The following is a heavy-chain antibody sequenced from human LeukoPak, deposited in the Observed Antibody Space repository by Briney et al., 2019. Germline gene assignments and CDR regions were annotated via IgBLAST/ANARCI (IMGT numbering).Heavy chain of an antibody. J-gene: IGHJ5*02. CDR2: TYYSGST. Sequence: PSETLSLTCTVSGGSISSSGFYWGWIRQPPGKWLEWIGTTYYSGSTYYNPSLKSRVTISVDTSKNQFSLKLSSVTAADTAVYYCARHAALGTKRGWNNHNWFDPWGQGTLVTVSS. V-gene: IGHV4-39*01. D-gene: IGHD2-8*01. CDR1: GGSISSSGFY. CDR3: ARHAALGTKRGWNNHNWFDP.